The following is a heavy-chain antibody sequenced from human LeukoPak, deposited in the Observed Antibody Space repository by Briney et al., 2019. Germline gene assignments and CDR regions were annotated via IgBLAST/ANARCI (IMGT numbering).Heavy chain of an antibody. D-gene: IGHD2-2*01. J-gene: IGHJ5*02. CDR1: GGSFSGYY. CDR2: INHSGST. V-gene: IGHV4-34*01. Sequence: PSETLSLTCAVYGGSFSGYYWSWIRQPPGKGLEWIGEINHSGSTNYNPSLKSRITISVDTSKNQFSLKLSSVTAADTAVYYCARVGYCSSTSCGFDPWGQGTLVTVSS. CDR3: ARVGYCSSTSCGFDP.